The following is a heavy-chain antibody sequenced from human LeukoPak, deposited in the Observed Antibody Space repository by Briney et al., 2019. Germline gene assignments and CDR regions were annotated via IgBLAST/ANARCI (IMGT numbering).Heavy chain of an antibody. J-gene: IGHJ4*02. D-gene: IGHD4-17*01. CDR3: ARDGGYDYGDYVPFDY. Sequence: PGGSLRLSCAASGFTFDDYAMLWVRQAPGKGLEWVSGISWNSGSIGYADSVKGRFTISRDNAKNSLNLQMNSLRAEDTAVYYCARDGGYDYGDYVPFDYWGQGTLVTVSS. CDR1: GFTFDDYA. V-gene: IGHV3-9*01. CDR2: ISWNSGSI.